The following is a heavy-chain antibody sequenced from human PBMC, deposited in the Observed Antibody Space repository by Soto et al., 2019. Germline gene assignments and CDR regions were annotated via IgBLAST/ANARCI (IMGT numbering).Heavy chain of an antibody. Sequence: QVQLVQSGGEVKKPGASVKVSCKASGYSFTGYGINWVRQAPGQGLEWLGRITTYNGDTNYAQNFQGRLTMTTDTSTGTTYMELRCLRSDDTAVSYCARGGGYSLMPVVDDAVDVWGQGTLVTVSS. J-gene: IGHJ3*01. CDR1: GYSFTGYG. CDR2: ITTYNGDT. V-gene: IGHV1-18*04. D-gene: IGHD5-12*01. CDR3: ARGGGYSLMPVVDDAVDV.